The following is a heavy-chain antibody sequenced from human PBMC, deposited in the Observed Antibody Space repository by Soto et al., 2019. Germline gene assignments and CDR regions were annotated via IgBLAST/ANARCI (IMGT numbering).Heavy chain of an antibody. CDR3: ARDQDSSGWPYYYYYYGMDV. J-gene: IGHJ6*02. CDR1: GYTFTGYY. D-gene: IGHD6-19*01. Sequence: ASVKVSCKASGYTFTGYYMHWVRQAPGQGLEWMGWVNPNSGGTNYAQKFQGWVTMTRDTSISTAYMELSRLRSDDTAVYYCARDQDSSGWPYYYYYYGMDVWGQGTTVTVSS. CDR2: VNPNSGGT. V-gene: IGHV1-2*04.